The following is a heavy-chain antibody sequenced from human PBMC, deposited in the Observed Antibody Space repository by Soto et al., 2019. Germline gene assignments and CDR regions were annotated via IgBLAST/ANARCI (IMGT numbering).Heavy chain of an antibody. V-gene: IGHV4-34*01. J-gene: IGHJ4*02. CDR3: ARGSEYYDI. Sequence: SETLSLTCAVYGGSFNNYYWSWIRQPPGKGLDWVGEILHTGRTNYNPSLKSRVTISIDTSKSQFSLNLSSVTAADTAVYYCARGSEYYDIWGQGIVVTVSS. CDR2: ILHTGRT. CDR1: GGSFNNYY. D-gene: IGHD3-22*01.